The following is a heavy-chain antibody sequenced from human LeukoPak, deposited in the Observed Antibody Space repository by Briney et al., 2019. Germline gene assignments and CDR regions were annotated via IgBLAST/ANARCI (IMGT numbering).Heavy chain of an antibody. V-gene: IGHV3-7*01. CDR3: ARESTAGYNSSWYGFRN. D-gene: IGHD6-13*01. Sequence: GGSLRLSCAASGFTFSGYWMSWFRQAPGKGLEWVANINQDGSEKYYVDFVKGRFTISRDNAKNSLFLQLGSLRVEDTAVYYCARESTAGYNSSWYGFRNWGQGTLVSVSS. J-gene: IGHJ1*01. CDR2: INQDGSEK. CDR1: GFTFSGYW.